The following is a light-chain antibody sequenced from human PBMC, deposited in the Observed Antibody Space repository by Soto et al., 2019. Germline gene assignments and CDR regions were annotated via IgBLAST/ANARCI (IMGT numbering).Light chain of an antibody. CDR1: SSDVGGYNL. Sequence: QSALTQPASVSGSPGQSITISCPGTSSDVGGYNLVSWYQQHPGKAPKLMIYEDSKRPSGVSNRFSGSKSGNTASLTISGLQAEDEADYYCCSYAGSSTDYVFGTGTKLTVL. CDR2: EDS. V-gene: IGLV2-23*01. J-gene: IGLJ1*01. CDR3: CSYAGSSTDYV.